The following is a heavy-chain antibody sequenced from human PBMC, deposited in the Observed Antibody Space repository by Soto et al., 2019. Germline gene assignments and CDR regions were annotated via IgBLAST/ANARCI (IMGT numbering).Heavy chain of an antibody. J-gene: IGHJ6*03. CDR2: IYYSGST. D-gene: IGHD6-6*01. V-gene: IGHV4-31*02. Sequence: PSETLSLTCTVSGGSISSVGYYWSWIRQHPGKGLEWIGYIYYSGSTYYNPSLKSRVTISVDTSKNQFSLKLSSVTAADTAVYYCARGNYSSSPYYYYYYMDVWGKGTTVTVSS. CDR1: GGSISSVGYY. CDR3: ARGNYSSSPYYYYYYMDV.